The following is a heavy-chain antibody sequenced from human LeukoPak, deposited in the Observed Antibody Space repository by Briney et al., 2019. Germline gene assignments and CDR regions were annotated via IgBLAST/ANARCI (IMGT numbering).Heavy chain of an antibody. D-gene: IGHD6-19*01. V-gene: IGHV3-23*01. CDR2: ITGSGGSR. Sequence: PRGSLRLSCAASGLTFNNYAMSWVRQAPGKGLEWVSAITGSGGSRYYADSVKGRFTISRDNSKNTLYLQINSLRAEDTAVYYCAKDRSNSGWYGRYYFDYWGQGTLVTVPS. CDR1: GLTFNNYA. J-gene: IGHJ4*02. CDR3: AKDRSNSGWYGRYYFDY.